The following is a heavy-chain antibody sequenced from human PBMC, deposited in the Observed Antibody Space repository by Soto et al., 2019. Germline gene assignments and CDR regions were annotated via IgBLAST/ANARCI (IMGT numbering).Heavy chain of an antibody. D-gene: IGHD1-1*01. CDR3: ACGIAGKYFYFFTGLDW. CDR1: GFTFSSYG. V-gene: IGHV3-30*03. Sequence: GGSLRLSCEGSGFTFSSYGMHWVRQPPGKGVEWVPVISHEGGSEYYANSVKGRYTLSRDNSKNTLYLQMNTLRPGDTGLYYWACGIAGKYFYFFTGLDWWGQGSPVTVS. CDR2: ISHEGGSE. J-gene: IGHJ6*02.